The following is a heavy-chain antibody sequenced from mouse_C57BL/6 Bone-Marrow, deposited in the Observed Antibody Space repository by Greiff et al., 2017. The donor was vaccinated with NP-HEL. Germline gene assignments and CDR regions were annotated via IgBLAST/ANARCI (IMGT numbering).Heavy chain of an antibody. J-gene: IGHJ1*03. CDR3: VEDYVVYWYFDV. V-gene: IGHV12-3*01. CDR1: GFPITSGYY. CDR2: ITHSGET. Sequence: KLEESGPGLVKPSQSLFLTCSITGFPITSGYYWIWIRQSPGKPLEWMGYITHSGETFYNPSLQSPISITRETSKNPFFLQLNSVTTEQTAMYYTVEDYVVYWYFDVWGTGTTVTLSS.